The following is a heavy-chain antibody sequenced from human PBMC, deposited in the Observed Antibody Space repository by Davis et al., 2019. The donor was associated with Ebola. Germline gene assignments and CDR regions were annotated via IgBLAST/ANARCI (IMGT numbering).Heavy chain of an antibody. Sequence: PGGSLRLSCAASGFTFSSCAMSWARQAPGKGLQWVSTISDSGGTTYYADSVKGRFTISRDNSKNTLFLQMNSLRAEDTAIYYCAKRSPYRDFDYWGQGTLVTVSS. CDR1: GFTFSSCA. J-gene: IGHJ4*02. D-gene: IGHD1-14*01. V-gene: IGHV3-23*01. CDR2: ISDSGGTT. CDR3: AKRSPYRDFDY.